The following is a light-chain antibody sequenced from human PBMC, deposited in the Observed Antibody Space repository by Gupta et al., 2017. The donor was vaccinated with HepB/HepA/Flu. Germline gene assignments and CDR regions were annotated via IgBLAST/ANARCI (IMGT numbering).Light chain of an antibody. J-gene: IGLJ3*02. Sequence: QSVLTQPRSASGPPGQSVTISCSGSSSNIGSNNVNWYQQLPGPAPKLLIYSNNPRPSGVPDRFSGSKSGTSASFTITGPQAEDEADYYCAARDDSRNGLVFGGGTKLTVL. CDR2: SNN. CDR1: SSNIGSNN. CDR3: AARDDSRNGLV. V-gene: IGLV1-44*01.